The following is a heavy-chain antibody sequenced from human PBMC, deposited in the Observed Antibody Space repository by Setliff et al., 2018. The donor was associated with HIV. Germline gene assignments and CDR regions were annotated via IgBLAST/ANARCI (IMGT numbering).Heavy chain of an antibody. J-gene: IGHJ4*02. CDR3: ARGSCSGCYLSDY. CDR1: GYTFSTNA. CDR2: INAGDGNT. V-gene: IGHV1-3*01. Sequence: ASVKVSCKAFGYTFSTNAIHWVRQAPGQRLEWMGYINAGDGNTRYSEKSQGRVTITRDTSANTAYMELSSLRSEDTAVYYCARGSCSGCYLSDYWGLGTLVTVSS. D-gene: IGHD6-19*01.